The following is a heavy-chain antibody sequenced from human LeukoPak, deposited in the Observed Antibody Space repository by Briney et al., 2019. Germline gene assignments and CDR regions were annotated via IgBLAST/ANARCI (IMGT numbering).Heavy chain of an antibody. Sequence: ASVKVSCKASGYTFTSYDINWVRQATGQGLEWMGWMNSNSGNTGYAQKFQGRVTMTRNTSISTAYMELSSLRSEDTAVYYCARARVVVAATAPKHNWFDPWGQGTLVTVSS. CDR3: ARARVVVAATAPKHNWFDP. CDR2: MNSNSGNT. J-gene: IGHJ5*02. CDR1: GYTFTSYD. D-gene: IGHD2-15*01. V-gene: IGHV1-8*01.